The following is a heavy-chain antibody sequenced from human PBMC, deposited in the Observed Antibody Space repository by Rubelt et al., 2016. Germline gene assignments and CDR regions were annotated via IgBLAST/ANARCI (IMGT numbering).Heavy chain of an antibody. D-gene: IGHD1-26*01. CDR3: ARDPRSYHAFDI. Sequence: QVQLVQSGAEVKKPGSSVKVSCKASGGTFSSYAISWVRQAPGQGLEWMGRIIPILGTANNEQRSQGRVTSTADKSTSTAYMELSSLRSEDTAVYYWARDPRSYHAFDIWGQGRMVTVSS. V-gene: IGHV1-69*04. J-gene: IGHJ3*02. CDR2: IIPILGTA. CDR1: GGTFSSYA.